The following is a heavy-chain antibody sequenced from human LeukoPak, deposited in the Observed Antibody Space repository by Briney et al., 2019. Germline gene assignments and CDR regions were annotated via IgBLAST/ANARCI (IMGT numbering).Heavy chain of an antibody. V-gene: IGHV3-30-3*01. CDR3: ARVPSPGSSTGY. J-gene: IGHJ4*02. CDR2: ISYDGSNK. Sequence: GKSLRLSCAASGFTFSGYPIHWVRQAPGKGLEWVAVISYDGSNKYYADSVKGRFTISRDNSKNSLYLQMNSLRAEDTAVYYCARVPSPGSSTGYWGQGTLVTVSS. CDR1: GFTFSGYP. D-gene: IGHD3-10*01.